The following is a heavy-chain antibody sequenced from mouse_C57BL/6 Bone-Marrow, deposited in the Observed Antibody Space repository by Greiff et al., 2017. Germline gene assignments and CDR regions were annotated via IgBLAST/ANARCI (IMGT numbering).Heavy chain of an antibody. Sequence: EVKLQESGAELVRPGASVKLSCTAPGFNIKDDYMHWVKQRPEQGLEWIGWIDPENGDTEYASKFQGKATITVDTSSNTAYLQLSSLTSEDTAVYYCTRIAYWGQGTLVTVSA. CDR1: GFNIKDDY. V-gene: IGHV14-4*01. CDR3: TRIAY. CDR2: IDPENGDT. J-gene: IGHJ3*01.